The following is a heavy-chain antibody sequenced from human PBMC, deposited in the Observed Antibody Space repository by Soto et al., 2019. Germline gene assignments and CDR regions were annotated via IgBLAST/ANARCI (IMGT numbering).Heavy chain of an antibody. CDR1: GFTFSSYG. V-gene: IGHV3-30*03. CDR3: ARDSGLARGWFDP. D-gene: IGHD1-1*01. J-gene: IGHJ5*02. CDR2: ISYDGSNK. Sequence: GGSLRLSCAASGFTFSSYGMHWVRQAPGKGLEWVAVISYDGSNKYYADSVKGRFTISRDNSKNTLYLQMNSLRAEDTAVYYCARDSGLARGWFDPWGQGTLVTVSS.